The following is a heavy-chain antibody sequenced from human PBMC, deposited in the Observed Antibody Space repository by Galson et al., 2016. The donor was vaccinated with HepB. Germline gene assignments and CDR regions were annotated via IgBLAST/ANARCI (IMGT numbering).Heavy chain of an antibody. J-gene: IGHJ4*02. D-gene: IGHD4-23*01. V-gene: IGHV3-30*18. Sequence: SLRLSCAASGFTFSSFGMHWVRQPPGKGLEWVAVTSYDGGHKYYGDSVRGRFTISRDNSKNTLYLQMNRLRPEDTALYYCAKAGDGGGYLDYWGQGTLVTVSS. CDR3: AKAGDGGGYLDY. CDR1: GFTFSSFG. CDR2: TSYDGGHK.